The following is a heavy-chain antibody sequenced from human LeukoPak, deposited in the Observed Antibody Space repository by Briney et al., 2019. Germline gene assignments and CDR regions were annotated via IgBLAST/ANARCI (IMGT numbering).Heavy chain of an antibody. CDR2: IYIPGTT. Sequence: PGGSLRLSCAASDFSVSSNYMSWVRQAPGKGLEWVSIIYIPGTTYYTDSVKGRFTISRDNSKNTVYLQMNSLRVEDTAVYYCARESLVIRGVVVNWGQGTLVAVSS. CDR3: ARESLVIRGVVVN. CDR1: DFSVSSNY. D-gene: IGHD3-10*01. J-gene: IGHJ4*02. V-gene: IGHV3-53*01.